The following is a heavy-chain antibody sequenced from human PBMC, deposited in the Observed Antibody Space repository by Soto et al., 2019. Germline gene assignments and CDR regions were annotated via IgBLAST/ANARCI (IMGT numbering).Heavy chain of an antibody. CDR1: GASISNYY. J-gene: IGHJ4*02. Sequence: QVRLQESGPGLVKPSETLSLTCTVSGASISNYYWSWIRQPAGKGLECLGRIYASGTTTYNPFLRSRVTMSVDTSKNQFSLNLNSVTAADTAVYYCARESRSELGTVEYWGQGTLVTVSS. CDR3: ARESRSELGTVEY. V-gene: IGHV4-4*07. D-gene: IGHD1-1*01. CDR2: IYASGTT.